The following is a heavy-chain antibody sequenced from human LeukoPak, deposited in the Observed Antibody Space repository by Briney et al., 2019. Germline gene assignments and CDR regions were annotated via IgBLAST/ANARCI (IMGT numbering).Heavy chain of an antibody. V-gene: IGHV3-23*01. D-gene: IGHD6-19*01. Sequence: GGTLRLSCAASGFTFSSYGMSWVRQAPGKGLEGFSAITGSGGSTYYADSVKGRFTISRDNSKNTLYLQMNSLRAEDTAVYYCAKSPYSSGWLHYYWGQGTLVTVSS. CDR1: GFTFSSYG. J-gene: IGHJ4*02. CDR3: AKSPYSSGWLHYY. CDR2: ITGSGGST.